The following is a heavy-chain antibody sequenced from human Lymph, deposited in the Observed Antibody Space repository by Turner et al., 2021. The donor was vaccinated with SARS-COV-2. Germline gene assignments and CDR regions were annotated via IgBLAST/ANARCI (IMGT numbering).Heavy chain of an antibody. V-gene: IGHV1-24*01. CDR3: ATDRKKWLVQTGDGMDV. D-gene: IGHD6-19*01. CDR2: FDPEDGAT. Sequence: QVHLVQSGAAVKKPGASVKVSCKVSGYTLTEFSMHWVRQAPGKGREWMGGFDPEDGATIYAQKFQGRVTMTVDTSTDTAYMELSSLRSEDTAVYYCATDRKKWLVQTGDGMDVWGQGTTVTVSS. J-gene: IGHJ6*02. CDR1: GYTLTEFS.